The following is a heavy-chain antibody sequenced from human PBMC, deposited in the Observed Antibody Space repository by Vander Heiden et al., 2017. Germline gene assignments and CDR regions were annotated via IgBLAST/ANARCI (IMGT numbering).Heavy chain of an antibody. V-gene: IGHV3-30-3*01. Sequence: QVQLVESGGGVVQPGRSLRLSCAASGFTFSSYAMHWVRQAPGKGLEWVAVISYDGSNKYYADPVKGRFTISRDNSKNTLYLQMNSLRAEDTAVYYCASDSQYQLLFDYFDYWGQGTLVTVSS. CDR3: ASDSQYQLLFDYFDY. CDR2: ISYDGSNK. J-gene: IGHJ4*02. D-gene: IGHD2-2*01. CDR1: GFTFSSYA.